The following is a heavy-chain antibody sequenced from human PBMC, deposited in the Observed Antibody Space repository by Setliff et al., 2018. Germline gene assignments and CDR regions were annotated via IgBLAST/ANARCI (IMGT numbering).Heavy chain of an antibody. V-gene: IGHV3-21*05. Sequence: GGSLRLSCAASGFTFSSYAMNWVRQAPGKGLEWISDMRPDGSETHYADSVKGRFTISRDNAKNSLYLQMSSLRAEDTAVYYCARETLPYYFDYWGQGTLVTVSS. J-gene: IGHJ4*02. CDR1: GFTFSSYA. CDR2: MRPDGSET. CDR3: ARETLPYYFDY.